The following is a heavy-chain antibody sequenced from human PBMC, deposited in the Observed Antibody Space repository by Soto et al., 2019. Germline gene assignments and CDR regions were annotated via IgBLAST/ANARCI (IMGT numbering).Heavy chain of an antibody. CDR3: VRDRGNPDSFDI. CDR1: GYTLTELS. D-gene: IGHD3-10*01. J-gene: IGHJ3*02. V-gene: IGHV1-24*01. Sequence: VASVKVSCKVSGYTLTELSMHWVRQAPGKGLEWMGGFDPEDGETIYAQKFQGRVTMTEDTSTDTAYVELSSLRSEDTAVYYCVRDRGNPDSFDIWGQGTMVTVSS. CDR2: FDPEDGET.